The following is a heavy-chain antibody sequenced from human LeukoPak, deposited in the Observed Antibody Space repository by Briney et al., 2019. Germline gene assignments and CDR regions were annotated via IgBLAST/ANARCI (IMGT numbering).Heavy chain of an antibody. CDR3: ARDSSLGFDL. D-gene: IGHD2-2*01. V-gene: IGHV3-33*08. Sequence: GGSLRLSCAASGFTFSTYGMHWVRQAPGKGLEWVAVIWSDGSYRYYGNSVRGRFTISRDNSKNTLYLQVNSLRAEDTAVYYCARDSSLGFDLWGRGTLVTVSS. CDR1: GFTFSTYG. CDR2: IWSDGSYR. J-gene: IGHJ2*01.